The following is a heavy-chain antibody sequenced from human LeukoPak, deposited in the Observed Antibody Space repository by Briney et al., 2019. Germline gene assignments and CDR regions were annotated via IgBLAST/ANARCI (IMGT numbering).Heavy chain of an antibody. Sequence: GGSLRLSCAASGFTFSSYAMHWVRQAPGKGLEWVAVISYDGSNKYYADSVKGRFTISRDNSKNTLYLQMNSLRAEDTAVYYCARAAGIVGARAPIDYWGQGTLVTVSS. J-gene: IGHJ4*02. D-gene: IGHD1-26*01. V-gene: IGHV3-30-3*01. CDR2: ISYDGSNK. CDR1: GFTFSSYA. CDR3: ARAAGIVGARAPIDY.